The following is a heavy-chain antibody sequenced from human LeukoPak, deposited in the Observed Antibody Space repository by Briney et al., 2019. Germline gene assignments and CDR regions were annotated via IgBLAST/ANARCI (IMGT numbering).Heavy chain of an antibody. D-gene: IGHD2-2*01. V-gene: IGHV3-48*04. CDR2: ISSSRSTI. Sequence: GGSVRLFCAASGFTFSNYSMSWVRQAPGKGLEWVSYISSSRSTIFYADSVKGRFTISRDNAKNSLYLQMSSLRAEDTAVYYCARGRGSRYVYWGQGTLVTVSS. CDR3: ARGRGSRYVY. CDR1: GFTFSNYS. J-gene: IGHJ4*02.